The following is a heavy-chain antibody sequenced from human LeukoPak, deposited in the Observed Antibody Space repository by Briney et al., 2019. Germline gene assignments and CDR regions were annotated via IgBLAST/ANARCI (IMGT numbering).Heavy chain of an antibody. CDR3: ARDRGQQLVSNWFDP. D-gene: IGHD6-13*01. V-gene: IGHV3-48*01. CDR2: ISSSSTI. CDR1: GFTFSSYS. Sequence: PGGSLRLSCAASGFTFSSYSMNWVRQAPGKGLEWVSYISSSSTIYYADSVKGRFTISRDNAKNSLYLQMNSLRAEDTAVYYCARDRGQQLVSNWFDPWGQGTLVTVSS. J-gene: IGHJ5*02.